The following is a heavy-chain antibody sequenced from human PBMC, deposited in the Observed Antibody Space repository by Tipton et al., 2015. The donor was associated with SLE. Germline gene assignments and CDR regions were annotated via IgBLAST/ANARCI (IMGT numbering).Heavy chain of an antibody. V-gene: IGHV4-59*12. CDR2: IFDSGTT. J-gene: IGHJ6*02. D-gene: IGHD3-3*01. CDR1: GDSIRSYY. CDR3: ARGRLLEWLSTYYYYYGMDV. Sequence: LRLSCTVSGDSIRSYYWTWIRQPPGKGLEWIGYIFDSGTTKYNPSLKSRVTISADTSKNQFSLKLNSVTAADTAVYYCARGRLLEWLSTYYYYYGMDVWGHGTTVTVSS.